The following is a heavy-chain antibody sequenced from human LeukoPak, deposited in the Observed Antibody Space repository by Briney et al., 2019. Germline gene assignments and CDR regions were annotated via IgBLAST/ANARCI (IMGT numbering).Heavy chain of an antibody. V-gene: IGHV2-5*02. CDR2: IYWDDDK. D-gene: IGHD3-10*01. CDR3: AHADVLLWFGELLKGMEWFDP. J-gene: IGHJ5*02. Sequence: SGPTLVKPTQTLTLTCTFSGFSLSTSGVGVGWIRQPPGKALEWLALIYWDDDKRYSPSLKSRLTITKDTSKNQVVLTMTNMDPVDTATYYCAHADVLLWFGELLKGMEWFDPWGQGTLVTVSS. CDR1: GFSLSTSGVG.